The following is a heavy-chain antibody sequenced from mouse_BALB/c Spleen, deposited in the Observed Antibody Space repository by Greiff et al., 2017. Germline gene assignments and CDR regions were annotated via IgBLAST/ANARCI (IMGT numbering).Heavy chain of an antibody. CDR1: GFTFSSYG. J-gene: IGHJ4*01. CDR2: ISSGGSYT. Sequence: EVLVVESGGDLVKPGGSLKLSCAASGFTFSSYGMSWVRQTPDKRLEWVATISSGGSYTYYPDSVKGRFTISRDNAKNTLYLQMSSLKSEDTAMYYCARHGGVTTARLYYAMDYWGQGTSVTVSS. V-gene: IGHV5-6*01. D-gene: IGHD1-2*01. CDR3: ARHGGVTTARLYYAMDY.